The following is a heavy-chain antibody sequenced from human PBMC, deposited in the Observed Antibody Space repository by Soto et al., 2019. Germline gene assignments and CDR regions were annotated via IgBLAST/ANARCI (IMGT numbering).Heavy chain of an antibody. Sequence: GESLKISCKGSGYSFTSYWISWVRQMPGKGLEWMGRIDPSDSYTNYSPSFQGHVTISADKSISTAYLQWSSLKASDTAMYYCARGHGGELFYNYWGQGTLVTVSS. D-gene: IGHD3-10*01. CDR2: IDPSDSYT. CDR1: GYSFTSYW. J-gene: IGHJ4*02. CDR3: ARGHGGELFYNY. V-gene: IGHV5-10-1*01.